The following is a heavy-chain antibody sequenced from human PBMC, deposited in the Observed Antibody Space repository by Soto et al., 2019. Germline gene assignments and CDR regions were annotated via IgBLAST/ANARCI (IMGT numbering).Heavy chain of an antibody. Sequence: TGGSLRLSCAASGFTFNDHYMDWLRQAPGKGLEWVGRVRDKTHSFTTEYAASVKGRFIISRDESKNSLHLQMNSLIDEDTAIYYCARSGRSRPFDYWGQGTLVTVSS. CDR1: GFTFNDHY. CDR3: ARSGRSRPFDY. J-gene: IGHJ4*02. D-gene: IGHD1-26*01. V-gene: IGHV3-72*01. CDR2: VRDKTHSFTT.